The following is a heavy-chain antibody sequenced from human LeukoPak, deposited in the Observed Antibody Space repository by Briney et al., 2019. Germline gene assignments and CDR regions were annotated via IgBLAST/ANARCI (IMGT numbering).Heavy chain of an antibody. D-gene: IGHD6-13*01. Sequence: ASVKVSCKASGGTFSSYAISWVRQAPGQGLEWMGRIIPILGTANYAQKFQGRVTITADESTSTAYMELSSLRSEDTAVYYCARDHETGSSSHLYWGQGTLVTVSS. V-gene: IGHV1-69*11. CDR3: ARDHETGSSSHLY. CDR2: IIPILGTA. CDR1: GGTFSSYA. J-gene: IGHJ4*02.